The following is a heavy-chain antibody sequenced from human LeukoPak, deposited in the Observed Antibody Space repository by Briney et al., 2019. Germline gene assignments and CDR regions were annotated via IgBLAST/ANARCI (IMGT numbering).Heavy chain of an antibody. Sequence: GGSLRLSCAASGFSFSRYAMSWVRHAPGKGLEWISLISSSSSYIYCADSLKGRSTISRDNAKNSLFLQMNSLGADDTAVYYCATNVGGYGPTNDAFDIWGQGTMVTVSS. CDR3: ATNVGGYGPTNDAFDI. V-gene: IGHV3-21*04. D-gene: IGHD6-13*01. J-gene: IGHJ3*02. CDR1: GFSFSRYA. CDR2: ISSSSSYI.